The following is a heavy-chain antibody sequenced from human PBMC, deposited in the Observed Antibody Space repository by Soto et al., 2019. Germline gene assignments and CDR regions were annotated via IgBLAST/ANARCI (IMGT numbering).Heavy chain of an antibody. CDR3: ARSIAAAVDFDY. CDR1: GYTFTSYG. D-gene: IGHD6-13*01. Sequence: QVQLVQSGAEVKKPGASVKVSCKASGYTFTSYGISWVRQAPGQGLEWLGWISAYSGSTNYAQKLQGRATMTTDTCTSTAYMEMRSLRSDDTALYYCARSIAAAVDFDYWGQGTLVTVAS. V-gene: IGHV1-18*01. J-gene: IGHJ4*02. CDR2: ISAYSGST.